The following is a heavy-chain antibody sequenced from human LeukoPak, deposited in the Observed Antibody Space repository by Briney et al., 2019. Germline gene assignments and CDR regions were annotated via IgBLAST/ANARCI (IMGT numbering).Heavy chain of an antibody. J-gene: IGHJ4*02. D-gene: IGHD3-9*01. Sequence: GGSLRLSCAASGFTFSDYYMSWIRQAPGKGLEWVSYISSSSSYTNYADSVKGRFTISRDNAKNSLYLQMTSLRAEDTAVYYCARAAYDILTGKNPSVFDYWGQGTLVTVSS. CDR1: GFTFSDYY. V-gene: IGHV3-11*06. CDR2: ISSSSSYT. CDR3: ARAAYDILTGKNPSVFDY.